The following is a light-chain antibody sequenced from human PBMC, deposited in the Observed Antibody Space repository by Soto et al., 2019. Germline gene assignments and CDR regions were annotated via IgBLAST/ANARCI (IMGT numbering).Light chain of an antibody. Sequence: QSVRTQPPSASRTPGQRVTISCSGSSSNIGSNYVYWYQQLPGTAPKLLIYRNNQRPSGVPDRFSGSKSGTSASLAISGLRSEDEANYYCAAWDDSLSGAVFGGGTQLTFL. V-gene: IGLV1-47*01. J-gene: IGLJ7*01. CDR3: AAWDDSLSGAV. CDR1: SSNIGSNY. CDR2: RNN.